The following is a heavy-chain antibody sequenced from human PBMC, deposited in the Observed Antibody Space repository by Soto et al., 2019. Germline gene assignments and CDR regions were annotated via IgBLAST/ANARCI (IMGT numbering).Heavy chain of an antibody. D-gene: IGHD4-17*01. Sequence: GGSLRLSCAASGLTFSSYGMHWVRQAPGKGLEWVAVISYDGSNKYYADSVKGRFTISRDNSKNTLYLQMNSLRAEDTAVYYCARLDYGDYAADFDIWGQGTMVTASS. CDR2: ISYDGSNK. CDR3: ARLDYGDYAADFDI. V-gene: IGHV3-30*03. CDR1: GLTFSSYG. J-gene: IGHJ3*02.